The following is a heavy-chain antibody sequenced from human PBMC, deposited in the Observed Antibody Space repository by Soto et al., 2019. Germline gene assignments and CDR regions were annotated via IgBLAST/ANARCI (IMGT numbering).Heavy chain of an antibody. CDR1: GGSISSYY. Sequence: QVQLQESGPGLVKPSETLSLTCTVSGGSISSYYWSWIRQPPGKGLEWIGYIYYSGSTNYNPSLKCRVTISVDTSKNQFSLKLSSVTAADTAVYYCARQPPPRWDWYFDLWGRGTLVTVSS. J-gene: IGHJ2*01. CDR3: ARQPPPRWDWYFDL. CDR2: IYYSGST. D-gene: IGHD1-26*01. V-gene: IGHV4-59*08.